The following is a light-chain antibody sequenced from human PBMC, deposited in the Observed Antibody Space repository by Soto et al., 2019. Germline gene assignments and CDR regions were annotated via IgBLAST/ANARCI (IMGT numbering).Light chain of an antibody. V-gene: IGLV2-8*01. Sequence: QSVLTQPPSASGSPGQSVTISCTGTSSDVGSYNYVSWYQQHPDKAPKLMIYEVNKRPSGVPDRFSGSKSGNTASLTVSGLQAEDEADYYCTSYAGYNNPVVFGGGTKFTVL. CDR2: EVN. J-gene: IGLJ2*01. CDR1: SSDVGSYNY. CDR3: TSYAGYNNPVV.